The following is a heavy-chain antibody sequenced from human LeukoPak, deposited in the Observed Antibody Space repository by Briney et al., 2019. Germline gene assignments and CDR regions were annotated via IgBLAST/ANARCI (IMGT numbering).Heavy chain of an antibody. CDR3: ARGNILSGYCFDF. CDR2: IHYTGGT. D-gene: IGHD3-9*01. V-gene: IGHV4-34*01. J-gene: IGHJ4*02. Sequence: PSETLSLTRAVYGGSISGYYWSWIRQPPGKGLEWVGEIHYTGGTSYNPSLKSRATISIDTSKNQLSLTLSSVTAADTAVYYCARGNILSGYCFDFWGQGALVTVSS. CDR1: GGSISGYY.